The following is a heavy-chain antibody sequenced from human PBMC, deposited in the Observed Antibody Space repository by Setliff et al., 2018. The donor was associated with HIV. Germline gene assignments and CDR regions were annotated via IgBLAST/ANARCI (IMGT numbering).Heavy chain of an antibody. Sequence: ASVKVSCKASGYTFISYYIHWVRQAPGQGLGWMGIINSSGDSTSYAQKFQGRVTMTRDTSTSTVYMELSSLTYEDTAIYYCASGFRATVPDYWGQGTLVTVSS. CDR1: GYTFISYY. CDR2: INSSGDST. CDR3: ASGFRATVPDY. V-gene: IGHV1-46*03. D-gene: IGHD4-17*01. J-gene: IGHJ4*02.